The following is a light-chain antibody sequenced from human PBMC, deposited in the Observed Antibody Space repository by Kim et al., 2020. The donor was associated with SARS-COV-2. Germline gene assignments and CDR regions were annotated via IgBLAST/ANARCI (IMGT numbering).Light chain of an antibody. CDR3: QQYGSSPAT. CDR2: GAS. Sequence: SPEERATLSCRASQTVTSNYLAWYQQKPGQAPRLLIYGASSRATGIPDRFSGSGSGTDFTLTISRLEPEDFAVYYCQQYGSSPATFGQGTKVEIK. J-gene: IGKJ1*01. V-gene: IGKV3-20*01. CDR1: QTVTSNY.